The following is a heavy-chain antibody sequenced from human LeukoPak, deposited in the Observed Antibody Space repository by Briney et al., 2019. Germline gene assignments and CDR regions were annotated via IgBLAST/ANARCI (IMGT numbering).Heavy chain of an antibody. Sequence: ASVKVSCKASGYTFTSYGISWVRQAPGQGLEWMGWINPNSGGTNYAQKFQGRVTMTRDTSISTAYMELSRLRSDDTAVYYCVREVSAANAGYMDVWGTGTTVTVSS. CDR1: GYTFTSYG. D-gene: IGHD6-13*01. J-gene: IGHJ6*03. V-gene: IGHV1-2*02. CDR3: VREVSAANAGYMDV. CDR2: INPNSGGT.